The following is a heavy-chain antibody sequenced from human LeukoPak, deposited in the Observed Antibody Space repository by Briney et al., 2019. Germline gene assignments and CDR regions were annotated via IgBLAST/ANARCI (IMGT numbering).Heavy chain of an antibody. CDR2: IRSKANSYAT. J-gene: IGHJ5*02. V-gene: IGHV3-73*01. CDR3: TRYGSGSYFTS. D-gene: IGHD3-10*01. CDR1: GFTLSGSA. Sequence: PGGSLRLSCAASGFTLSGSAMHWVRQASGKGLEWVGRIRSKANSYATAYAASVKGRFTISRDDSKNTAYLQMNSLKTEDTAVYYCTRYGSGSYFTSWGQGTLVTVSS.